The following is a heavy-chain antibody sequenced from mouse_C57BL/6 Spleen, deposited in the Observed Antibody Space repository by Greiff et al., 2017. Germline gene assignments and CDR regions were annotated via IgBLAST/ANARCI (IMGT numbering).Heavy chain of an antibody. V-gene: IGHV1-85*01. CDR1: GYTFTSYD. J-gene: IGHJ4*01. CDR3: VITTVGATDYAMDY. CDR2: IYPRDGST. D-gene: IGHD1-1*01. Sequence: QVQLQQSGPELVKPGASVKLSCKASGYTFTSYDINWVKQRPGQGLEWIGWIYPRDGSTKYNEKFKGKATLTVDTSSSTAYMELHSLTSEDSAVYFCVITTVGATDYAMDYWGQGTSVTVSS.